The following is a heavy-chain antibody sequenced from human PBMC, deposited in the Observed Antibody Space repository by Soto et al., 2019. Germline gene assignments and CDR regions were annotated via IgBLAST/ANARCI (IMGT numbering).Heavy chain of an antibody. Sequence: PGGSLRLSCAASGFTFTNAWMNWVRQAPGKGLELVGLIKSKIHGGTTDYAAPVKGRFTISRDDSRNTVYLQMNSLETEDTAVYYCTTKGAVASLSTFDYWGQGTLVTVSS. CDR3: TTKGAVASLSTFDY. CDR1: GFTFTNAW. D-gene: IGHD6-19*01. J-gene: IGHJ4*01. V-gene: IGHV3-15*07. CDR2: IKSKIHGGTT.